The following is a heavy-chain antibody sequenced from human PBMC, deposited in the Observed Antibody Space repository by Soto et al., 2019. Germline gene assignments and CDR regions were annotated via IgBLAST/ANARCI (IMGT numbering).Heavy chain of an antibody. CDR3: ARTRFNCSSTSCMGYYFDY. Sequence: SQTLSLTCAISGDSVSSNSAAWNWIRQSPSRGLEWLGRTYYRSKWYNDYAVSVKSRITINPDTSKNQFSLKLSSVTAADTAVYYCARTRFNCSSTSCMGYYFDYWGQGTLVTVS. V-gene: IGHV6-1*01. J-gene: IGHJ4*02. CDR1: GDSVSSNSAA. CDR2: TYYRSKWYN. D-gene: IGHD2-2*01.